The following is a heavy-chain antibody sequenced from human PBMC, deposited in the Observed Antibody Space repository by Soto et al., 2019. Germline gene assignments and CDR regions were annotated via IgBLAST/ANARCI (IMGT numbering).Heavy chain of an antibody. CDR1: GGSISSRSHY. Sequence: SETLSLTCTVSGGSISSRSHYWGWIRQPPGKGLEWIGSIYYSGSTYYNPSLKSRVAMSVDTSKNQFSLRLSSVTAADTAVYFCARSLYCTDGVCYGAYYHGLDVWGQGTTVTVSS. D-gene: IGHD2-8*01. CDR3: ARSLYCTDGVCYGAYYHGLDV. CDR2: IYYSGST. V-gene: IGHV4-39*01. J-gene: IGHJ6*02.